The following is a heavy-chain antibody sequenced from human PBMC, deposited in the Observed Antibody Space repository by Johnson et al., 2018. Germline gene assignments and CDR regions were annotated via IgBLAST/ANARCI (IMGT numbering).Heavy chain of an antibody. CDR2: ISSNGGST. J-gene: IGHJ3*02. V-gene: IGHV3-64*02. D-gene: IGHD3-3*02. CDR1: GFTFSSYA. CDR3: ARGGCERLLGDDAFDI. Sequence: VRLVESGEGLVQPGGSLRLSCAASGFTFSSYAMHWVRQAPGKGLEYVSAISSNGGSTYYVDSVKGRFTISRDNSKNTLYLQMGSLSAEDMAVYYCARGGCERLLGDDAFDIWGQGTMVTVSS.